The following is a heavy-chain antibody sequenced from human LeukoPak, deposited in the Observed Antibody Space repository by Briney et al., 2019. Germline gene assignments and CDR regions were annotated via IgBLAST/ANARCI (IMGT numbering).Heavy chain of an antibody. CDR3: ARDPADTGVDY. Sequence: GGSLRLYCAASGFTFSSYGMHWVRQAPGKGLEWVAVIWYDGSNKYYADSVKGRFTISRDNSKNTLYLQMNSLRAEDTAVYYCARDPADTGVDYWGQGTLVTVSS. CDR2: IWYDGSNK. V-gene: IGHV3-33*01. J-gene: IGHJ4*02. D-gene: IGHD5-18*01. CDR1: GFTFSSYG.